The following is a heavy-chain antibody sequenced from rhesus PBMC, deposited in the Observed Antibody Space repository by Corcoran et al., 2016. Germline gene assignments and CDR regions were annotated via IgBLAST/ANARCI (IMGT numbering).Heavy chain of an antibody. Sequence: QVQLQESGPGLVKPSETLSLTCAVSGGSISGYWWGWIRQPPGKGLEWIGYTGGSSGSPYYNPAPKRRVTISTDTSKNQFSLKLSSVTAADTAVYYCASGNQPYYGLDSWGQGVVVTVSS. J-gene: IGHJ6*01. D-gene: IGHD4-35*01. V-gene: IGHV4-165*01. CDR1: GGSISGYW. CDR2: TGGSSGSP. CDR3: ASGNQPYYGLDS.